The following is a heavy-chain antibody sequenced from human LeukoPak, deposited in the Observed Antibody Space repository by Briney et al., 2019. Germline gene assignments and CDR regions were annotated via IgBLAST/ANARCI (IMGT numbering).Heavy chain of an antibody. CDR3: GSLTVVAKDH. D-gene: IGHD3-22*01. Sequence: PGGSLRLSCAASGFTFSTYWMHWVRQAPGKGLVGVAQINSDGSSTSYADSVKGRFTISRDNAKNTLYLQMINLRAEDTAVYYCGSLTVVAKDHWGQGTLVTGSS. J-gene: IGHJ4*02. V-gene: IGHV3-74*01. CDR1: GFTFSTYW. CDR2: INSDGSST.